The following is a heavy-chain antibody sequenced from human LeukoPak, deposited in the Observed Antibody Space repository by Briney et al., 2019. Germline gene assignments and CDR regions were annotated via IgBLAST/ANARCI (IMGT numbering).Heavy chain of an antibody. CDR3: VKALGSGSYEGFHY. V-gene: IGHV3-9*03. J-gene: IGHJ4*02. CDR2: INWNSANI. Sequence: PGRSLRLSCAASGFTFENYAMHWVRQAPGKGLEWVSGINWNSANIGYADSVKGRFTISRDNAQNSLYLQMNSLRAEDLALYYCVKALGSGSYEGFHYWGQGTQVTVSS. D-gene: IGHD1-26*01. CDR1: GFTFENYA.